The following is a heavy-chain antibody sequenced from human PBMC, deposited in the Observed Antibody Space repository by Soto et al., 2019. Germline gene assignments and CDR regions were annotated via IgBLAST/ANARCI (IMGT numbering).Heavy chain of an antibody. D-gene: IGHD3-22*01. CDR1: GFTFISYE. CDR3: TRVRDSNDY. V-gene: IGHV3-48*03. J-gene: IGHJ4*02. CDR2: IRSSGRSI. Sequence: PGWSLRLSCVGSGFTFISYEMNWVRQAPGKGLEWVSNIRSSGRSINYADSVKGRFTISRDNAKNSLYLQMNSLRAEDTAVYYCTRVRDSNDYWGQGTLVTVSS.